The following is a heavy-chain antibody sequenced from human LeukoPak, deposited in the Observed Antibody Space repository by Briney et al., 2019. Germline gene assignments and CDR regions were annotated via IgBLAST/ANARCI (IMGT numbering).Heavy chain of an antibody. D-gene: IGHD3-10*01. Sequence: GGSLRLSCAASGFTFSRHNMNWVRQAPGKGLEWVSSISSSSSYIYYADSVKGRFTISRDNAKNSLYLQMNSLRVEDTAVYYCAKVAKYYYGSETYYFFEHWGQGTPVTASS. V-gene: IGHV3-21*01. J-gene: IGHJ4*02. CDR2: ISSSSSYI. CDR3: AKVAKYYYGSETYYFFEH. CDR1: GFTFSRHN.